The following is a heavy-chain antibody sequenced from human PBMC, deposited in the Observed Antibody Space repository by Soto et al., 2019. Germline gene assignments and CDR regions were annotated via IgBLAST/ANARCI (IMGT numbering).Heavy chain of an antibody. V-gene: IGHV3-30*03. J-gene: IGHJ4*02. Sequence: PGGSLRLSCAASGFTFSSYGMHWVRQAPGKGLEWVAVISYDGSNKYYADSVKGRFTISRDNSKNTLYLQMNSLRAEDTAVYYCAPDVHEVAGLPFDYWGQGTLVTVSS. D-gene: IGHD6-19*01. CDR3: APDVHEVAGLPFDY. CDR2: ISYDGSNK. CDR1: GFTFSSYG.